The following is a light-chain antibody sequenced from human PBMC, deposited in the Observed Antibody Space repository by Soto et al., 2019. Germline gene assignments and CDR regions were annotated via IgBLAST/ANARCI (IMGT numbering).Light chain of an antibody. Sequence: QSVLTQPPSVSGAPGQRVTISCTGSSSNIGAPYDVHWYQQLPGTAPKLLIYGNNNRPSGVPDRFSGSKSGTSASLAITGLQAEDEANYYCQSYDSSLSAVVFGGGTKLTVL. CDR3: QSYDSSLSAVV. CDR1: SSNIGAPYD. CDR2: GNN. J-gene: IGLJ2*01. V-gene: IGLV1-40*01.